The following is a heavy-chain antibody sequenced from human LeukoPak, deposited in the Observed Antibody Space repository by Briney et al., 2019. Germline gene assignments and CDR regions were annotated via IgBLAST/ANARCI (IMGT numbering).Heavy chain of an antibody. CDR1: GYTFTSYD. J-gene: IGHJ3*02. CDR3: AIPSTYCGGDCYWPVARTDAFDI. CDR2: MNPNSGNT. V-gene: IGHV1-8*01. Sequence: ASVKVSCKASGYTFTSYDINWVRQATGQGLGWMGWMNPNSGNTGYAQKFQGRVTMTRNTSISTAYMELSSLRSEDTAVYYCAIPSTYCGGDCYWPVARTDAFDIWGQGTMVTVSS. D-gene: IGHD2-21*02.